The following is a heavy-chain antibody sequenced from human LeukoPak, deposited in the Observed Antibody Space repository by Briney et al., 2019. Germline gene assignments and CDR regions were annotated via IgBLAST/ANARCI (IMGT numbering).Heavy chain of an antibody. D-gene: IGHD3-22*01. V-gene: IGHV3-73*01. CDR1: GFTFSGSA. J-gene: IGHJ6*02. CDR2: IRSKANSYAT. Sequence: GGSLRLSCAASGFTFSGSAMHWVRQASGKGLEWVGRIRSKANSYATAYAASVKGRFTISRDDSKNTAYLQMNSLKTEDTAVYYCTRHGTSNYYDNGWYLTDVWGQGTTVTVSS. CDR3: TRHGTSNYYDNGWYLTDV.